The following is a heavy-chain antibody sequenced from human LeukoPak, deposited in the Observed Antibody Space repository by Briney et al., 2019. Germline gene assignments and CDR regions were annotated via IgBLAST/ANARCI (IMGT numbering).Heavy chain of an antibody. CDR2: IYTSGST. CDR3: AREYYGGNPGFDY. Sequence: SETLSLTCTVSGGSISSGSYYWSWIRQPAGKGLEWIGRIYTSGSTNYNPSLKSRVTISVDTSKNQFSLKLSSVTAADTAVYYCAREYYGGNPGFDYWGQGTLVTVSS. CDR1: GGSISSGSYY. J-gene: IGHJ4*02. D-gene: IGHD4-23*01. V-gene: IGHV4-61*02.